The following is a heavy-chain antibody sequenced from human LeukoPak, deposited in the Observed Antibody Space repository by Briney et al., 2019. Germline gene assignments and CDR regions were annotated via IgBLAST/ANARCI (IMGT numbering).Heavy chain of an antibody. CDR1: GYTFTSYG. CDR3: ARDLGAAGRNWFDP. CDR2: ISAYNGNT. J-gene: IGHJ5*02. D-gene: IGHD6-13*01. Sequence: ASVKVSCKASGYTFTSYGISWVRQAPGQGLEWMGWISAYNGNTNYAQKLQGRATMTTDTSTSTAYMELRSLRSDDTAVYYCARDLGAAGRNWFDPWGQGTLVTVSS. V-gene: IGHV1-18*01.